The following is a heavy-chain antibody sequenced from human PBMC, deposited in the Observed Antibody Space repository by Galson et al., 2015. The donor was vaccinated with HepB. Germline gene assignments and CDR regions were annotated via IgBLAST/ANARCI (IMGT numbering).Heavy chain of an antibody. D-gene: IGHD3-10*01. CDR2: INPNSGGT. CDR3: ARDSDGSGSCDY. CDR1: GYTFTGYY. V-gene: IGHV1-2*02. Sequence: SVKVSCKASGYTFTGYYMHWVRQAPGQGLEWMGWINPNSGGTNYAQKFQGRVTMTRDTSISTAYMELSRLRSDDTAVYYCARDSDGSGSCDYWGQGTLVTVSS. J-gene: IGHJ4*02.